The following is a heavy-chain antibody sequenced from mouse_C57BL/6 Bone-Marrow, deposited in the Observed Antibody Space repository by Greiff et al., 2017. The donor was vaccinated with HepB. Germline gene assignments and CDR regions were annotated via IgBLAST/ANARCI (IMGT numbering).Heavy chain of an antibody. CDR3: ASKSVLSVYFDY. V-gene: IGHV1-50*01. Sequence: QVQLQQPGAELVKPGASVKLSCKASGYTFTSYWMQWVKQRPGQGLEWIGEIDPSDSYTNYNQKFKGKATLTVDTSSSTAYMQLSSLTSEDSAVYYCASKSVLSVYFDYWCQGTTLTVSS. CDR1: GYTFTSYW. CDR2: IDPSDSYT. J-gene: IGHJ2*01.